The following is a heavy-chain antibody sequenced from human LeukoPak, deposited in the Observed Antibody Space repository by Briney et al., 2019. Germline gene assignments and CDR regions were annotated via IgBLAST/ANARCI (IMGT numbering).Heavy chain of an antibody. CDR2: ISGGGGST. CDR3: AKAELRAARPLSAFDI. J-gene: IGHJ3*02. CDR1: GFTFSSYA. Sequence: PGGSLRLSCAASGFTFSSYAMSWVRQAPGKGMEWVSSISGGGGSTYYADSVKGRFTISRDNSKNTQYLQMNNLRAEDTAVYYCAKAELRAARPLSAFDIWGQGTMVTVSS. D-gene: IGHD1-26*01. V-gene: IGHV3-23*01.